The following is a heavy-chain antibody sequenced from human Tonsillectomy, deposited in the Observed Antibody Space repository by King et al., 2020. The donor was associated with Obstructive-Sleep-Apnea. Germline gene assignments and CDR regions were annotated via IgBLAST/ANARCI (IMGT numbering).Heavy chain of an antibody. Sequence: VQLVESGGGVVQPGRSLRLSCAASGLFSSYGMHWVRQAPGKGLEWVAFIRNDGSQKYYGDSVKGRFTISRDNSKNTLYLQMTNLRAEETAIYYCAKDPSAYYYDSRDAWGQGTLVTVSS. CDR3: AKDPSAYYYDSRDA. CDR2: IRNDGSQK. V-gene: IGHV3-30*02. J-gene: IGHJ5*02. CDR1: GLFSSYG. D-gene: IGHD3-22*01.